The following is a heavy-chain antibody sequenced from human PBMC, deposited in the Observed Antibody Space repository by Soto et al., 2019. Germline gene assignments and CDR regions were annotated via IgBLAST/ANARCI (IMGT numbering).Heavy chain of an antibody. CDR1: GFTFSSYA. Sequence: GGSLRLSCSASGFTFSSYAMHWVRQAPGKGLEYVSAISSNGGSTYYADSVKGRFTISRDNSKNTLYLQMSSQRAEDTAVYYCVKDPGVAVEAFDIWGQGTMVTV. CDR3: VKDPGVAVEAFDI. V-gene: IGHV3-64D*06. J-gene: IGHJ3*02. CDR2: ISSNGGST. D-gene: IGHD6-19*01.